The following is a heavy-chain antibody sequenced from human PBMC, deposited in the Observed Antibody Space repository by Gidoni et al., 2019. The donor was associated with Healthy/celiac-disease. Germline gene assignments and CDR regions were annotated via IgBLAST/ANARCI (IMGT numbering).Heavy chain of an antibody. CDR3: ARVGDLDGRLYYFDY. J-gene: IGHJ4*02. CDR2: IKQDGSEK. Sequence: EVQLVESGGGLVQPGGSLRLSCAASGFTFSSYWMSWVRQAPGKGLEWVANIKQDGSEKYYVDSVKGRFTISRDNAKNSLYLQMNSLRAEDTAVYYCARVGDLDGRLYYFDYWGQGTLVTVSS. D-gene: IGHD1-1*01. CDR1: GFTFSSYW. V-gene: IGHV3-7*03.